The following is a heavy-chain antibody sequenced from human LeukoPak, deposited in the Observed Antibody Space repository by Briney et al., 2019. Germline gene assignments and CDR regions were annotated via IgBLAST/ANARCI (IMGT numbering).Heavy chain of an antibody. CDR2: IANDGRGK. V-gene: IGHV3-30*18. Sequence: GGSLRLPCAASGFTFSSHGMHWVRQAPGKGLEWVAVIANDGRGKKYADSVKGRFTISRDNSKNTLYLQMNSLRAEDTAVYYCAKDGRVAAAAYYFDYWGQGTLATVSS. CDR3: AKDGRVAAAAYYFDY. D-gene: IGHD6-13*01. CDR1: GFTFSSHG. J-gene: IGHJ4*02.